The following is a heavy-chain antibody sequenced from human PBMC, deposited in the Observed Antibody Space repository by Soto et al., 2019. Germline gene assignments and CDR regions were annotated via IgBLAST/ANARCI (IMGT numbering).Heavy chain of an antibody. CDR1: GFSLTSRPMG. CDR2: IYWDDDK. J-gene: IGHJ4*02. V-gene: IGHV2-5*02. Sequence: QITLKESGPTLVKPTETLTLTCGVSGFSLTSRPMGVGWNRQPQATALDCLALIYWDDDKRYSPSLRSRLAITKDTSKGQVFLTMNNVDPMDTATYYCAHRRGGLDWNDGHFDFLGQGPLATVSS. D-gene: IGHD1-1*01. CDR3: AHRRGGLDWNDGHFDF.